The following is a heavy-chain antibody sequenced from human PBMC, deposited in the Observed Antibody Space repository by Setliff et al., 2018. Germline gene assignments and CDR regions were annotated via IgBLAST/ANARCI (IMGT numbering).Heavy chain of an antibody. CDR2: IYTSWST. CDR1: DDSISSRHYY. V-gene: IGHV4-61*09. Sequence: SETLSLTCTVSDDSISSRHYYWSWIRQPAGKGLEWLGQIYTSWSTNYNPSLKGRATFSIDASKKQFSLKLTSVTAAETAVYYCARTGTYRYFDYWGQGTQVTVSS. D-gene: IGHD1-1*01. J-gene: IGHJ4*02. CDR3: ARTGTYRYFDY.